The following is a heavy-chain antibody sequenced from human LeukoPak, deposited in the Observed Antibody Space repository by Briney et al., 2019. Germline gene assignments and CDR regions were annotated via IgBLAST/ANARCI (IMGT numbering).Heavy chain of an antibody. D-gene: IGHD6-19*01. Sequence: GGSLRLSCAASGFTFRSYWMTWVRQAPGKGLEWVSAISGSGGSTYYADSVKGRFTISRDNSKNTLYLQMNSLRAEDTAVYYCAKIIAVAAPPDAFDIWGQGTMVAVSS. J-gene: IGHJ3*02. CDR2: ISGSGGST. CDR1: GFTFRSYW. CDR3: AKIIAVAAPPDAFDI. V-gene: IGHV3-23*01.